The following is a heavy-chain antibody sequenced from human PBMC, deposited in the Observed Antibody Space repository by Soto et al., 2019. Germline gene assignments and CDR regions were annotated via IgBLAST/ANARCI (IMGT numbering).Heavy chain of an antibody. J-gene: IGHJ5*02. CDR1: GFPFMSYG. Sequence: PGGSLGLSCASSGFPFMSYGMELGLQAPGKGLEWVAVIWYDGSNKYYADSVKGRFTISRDNSKNTLYLQMNSLRAEDTAVYYCARDGYYYGSGTSGFDPWGQGTLVTVSS. CDR2: IWYDGSNK. CDR3: ARDGYYYGSGTSGFDP. D-gene: IGHD3-10*01. V-gene: IGHV3-33*01.